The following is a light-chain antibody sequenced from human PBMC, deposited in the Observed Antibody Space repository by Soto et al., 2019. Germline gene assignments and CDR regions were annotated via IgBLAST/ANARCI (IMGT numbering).Light chain of an antibody. CDR1: SSDVGGYNY. J-gene: IGLJ2*01. V-gene: IGLV2-11*01. CDR3: CSYAGSYTFVV. CDR2: DVS. Sequence: QSALTQPRSVSGSPGQSVTISCTGTSSDVGGYNYVSWYQQHPGKAPKLMIYDVSKRPSGVPDRFSGSKSGNTASLTISGLQAEDEDYYYCCSYAGSYTFVVFVGGTKVTVL.